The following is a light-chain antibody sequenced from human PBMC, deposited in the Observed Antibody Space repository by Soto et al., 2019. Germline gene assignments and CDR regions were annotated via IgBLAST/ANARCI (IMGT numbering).Light chain of an antibody. J-gene: IGKJ2*01. CDR3: QQSYSIPPYT. Sequence: DIQMTQSPSSLSASVGDRVTITCRASQSIARYLNWYQQKPGKAPKLLIYAASSLESGVPLRFSGRGSGTDFTLTISSLQPEDFATYYCQQSYSIPPYTFGQGTKLEIK. CDR1: QSIARY. CDR2: AAS. V-gene: IGKV1-39*01.